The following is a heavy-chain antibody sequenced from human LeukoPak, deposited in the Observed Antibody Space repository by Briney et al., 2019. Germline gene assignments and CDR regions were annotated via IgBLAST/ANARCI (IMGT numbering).Heavy chain of an antibody. V-gene: IGHV3-23*01. CDR2: ISDSGGST. CDR3: AKVADSPELLDFDY. D-gene: IGHD1-26*01. CDR1: GFTFSSYA. Sequence: GGSLRLSCAASGFTFSSYAMSWVRQAPGKGLEWVSTISDSGGSTYYADSVKGRFTISRDNSKNTLYLQMNSLRAEDTALYYCAKVADSPELLDFDYWGQGALVTVSS. J-gene: IGHJ4*02.